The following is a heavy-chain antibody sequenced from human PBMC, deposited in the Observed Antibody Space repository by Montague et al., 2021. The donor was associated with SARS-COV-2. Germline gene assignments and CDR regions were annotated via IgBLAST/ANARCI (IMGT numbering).Heavy chain of an antibody. V-gene: IGHV4-59*08. CDR2: IYHNGNT. CDR1: HFSITSYY. D-gene: IGHD3/OR15-3a*01. J-gene: IGHJ2*01. Sequence: SETLSLTCTVSHFSITSYYWSWIRQPPGRGLEWIGNIYHNGNTNYNSSLKSRVTMSADTSKNQFSLRVTSVTAADTAMYYCARPGLLPYYFDVWGRGALVTVSS. CDR3: ARPGLLPYYFDV.